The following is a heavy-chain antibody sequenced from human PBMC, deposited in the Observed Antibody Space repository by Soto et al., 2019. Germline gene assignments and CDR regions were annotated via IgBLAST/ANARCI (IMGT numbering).Heavy chain of an antibody. Sequence: ASVKVSCKASGYTFTSYGISWVRQAPGQGLEWMGWISAYNGNTKYAQKLQGRVTMTTDTSTSTAYMELRSLRSDDTAVYYCARGARIAAAGTHWFDPWGQGTLVTVSS. V-gene: IGHV1-18*01. J-gene: IGHJ5*02. CDR3: ARGARIAAAGTHWFDP. D-gene: IGHD6-13*01. CDR1: GYTFTSYG. CDR2: ISAYNGNT.